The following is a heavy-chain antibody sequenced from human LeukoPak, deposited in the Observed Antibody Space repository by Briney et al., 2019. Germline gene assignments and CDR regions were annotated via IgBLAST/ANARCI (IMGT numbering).Heavy chain of an antibody. D-gene: IGHD3-9*01. J-gene: IGHJ3*02. Sequence: GGSLRLSCAASGFTFSSCAMSWVRQAPGKGLEWVSAISGSGGSTYYADSVKGRFTISRDNSKNTLYLQMNSLRAEDTAVYYCATPDLSYDILTGYGTRDAFDIWGQGTMVTVSS. CDR3: ATPDLSYDILTGYGTRDAFDI. CDR1: GFTFSSCA. CDR2: ISGSGGST. V-gene: IGHV3-23*01.